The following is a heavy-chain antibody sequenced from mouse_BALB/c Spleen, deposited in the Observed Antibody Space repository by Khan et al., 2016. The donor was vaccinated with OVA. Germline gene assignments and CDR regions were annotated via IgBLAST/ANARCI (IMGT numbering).Heavy chain of an antibody. V-gene: IGHV1-77*01. CDR2: IFPGSGSP. J-gene: IGHJ3*01. D-gene: IGHD2-14*01. Sequence: QVQLQQSGPELVKPGASLKVSCKASGYTFTDYIIGWVKQSTRQGLEWIGDIFPGSGSPYYNEKFKEKATLTADNLSNTAYMQLSSLTYEDSAVYFCARGGYSAFAYWGQGTLVTVSA. CDR3: ARGGYSAFAY. CDR1: GYTFTDYI.